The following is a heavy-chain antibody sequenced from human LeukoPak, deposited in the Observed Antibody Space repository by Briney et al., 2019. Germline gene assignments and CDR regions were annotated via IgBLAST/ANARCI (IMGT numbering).Heavy chain of an antibody. V-gene: IGHV1-69*04. CDR2: IIPILGIA. Sequence: ASVKVSCKASGGTFSSYVISWVRQAPGQGLEWMGRIIPILGIANYAQKFQGRVTMTRDTSTTTVYMELSSLRSEDTAVYYCARGRSNLYFDTFNIWGQGTMVTVSS. J-gene: IGHJ3*02. CDR3: ARGRSNLYFDTFNI. CDR1: GGTFSSYV. D-gene: IGHD1-14*01.